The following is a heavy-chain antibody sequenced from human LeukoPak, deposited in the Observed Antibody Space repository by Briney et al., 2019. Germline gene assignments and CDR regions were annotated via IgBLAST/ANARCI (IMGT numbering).Heavy chain of an antibody. J-gene: IGHJ4*02. CDR1: GDSFSGYY. V-gene: IGHV4-34*01. CDR3: ARRSSGTRSFAY. CDR2: ITHSGST. D-gene: IGHD3-22*01. Sequence: SETLSLTCAVYGDSFSGYYRRWIRQPPGKGLEGVGEITHSGSTNYNQSLKSRVTISVDTSKNQFSLKLSSVTAADTAVYYCARRSSGTRSFAYWGQGTLVTVSS.